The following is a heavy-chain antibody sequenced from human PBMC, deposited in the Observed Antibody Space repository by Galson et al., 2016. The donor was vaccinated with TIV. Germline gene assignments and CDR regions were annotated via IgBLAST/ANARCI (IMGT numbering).Heavy chain of an antibody. CDR2: IYWDDQK. V-gene: IGHV2-5*02. D-gene: IGHD6-19*01. CDR3: AHGSGWLLDY. CDR1: GFSLASTAVG. Sequence: PALVKPTQTLTLTCSFSGFSLASTAVGVGWVRQPPGEALDWLGLIYWDDQKWYRPSLQNRMTITKDTSKSHVVLTLTNLEPADTGTYYCAHGSGWLLDYWGQGILVTVSP. J-gene: IGHJ4*02.